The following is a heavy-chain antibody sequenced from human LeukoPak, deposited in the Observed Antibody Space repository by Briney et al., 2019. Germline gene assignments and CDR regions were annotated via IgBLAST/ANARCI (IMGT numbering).Heavy chain of an antibody. CDR2: IYYSGST. CDR1: GGSISSSSYY. CDR3: ARTPYDILTGYSDDAFDI. V-gene: IGHV4-39*01. J-gene: IGHJ3*02. Sequence: PSETLSLTCTVSGGSISSSSYYWGWIRQPPGKGLEWIGSIYYSGSTYYNPSLKSRVTISVDTSKNQFSLKLSSVTAADTAVYYCARTPYDILTGYSDDAFDIWGQGTMVTVSS. D-gene: IGHD3-9*01.